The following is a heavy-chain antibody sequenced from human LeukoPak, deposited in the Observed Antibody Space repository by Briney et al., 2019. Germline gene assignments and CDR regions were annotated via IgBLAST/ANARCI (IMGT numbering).Heavy chain of an antibody. J-gene: IGHJ4*02. V-gene: IGHV3-30*18. D-gene: IGHD5-18*01. CDR3: AKDPGYTYGYSFDY. CDR1: GFTYSSYG. Sequence: PGGSLRLSCAASGFTYSSYGMHWVRQALGKGLEWVAVISYDGSNKYYADSVKGRFTISRDNSEHTLYLEMNSLRGEDTAMYYCAKDPGYTYGYSFDYWGQGTLVTVSS. CDR2: ISYDGSNK.